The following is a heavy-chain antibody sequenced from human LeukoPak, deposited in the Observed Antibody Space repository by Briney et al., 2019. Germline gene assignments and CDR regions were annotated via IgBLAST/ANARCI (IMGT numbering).Heavy chain of an antibody. J-gene: IGHJ4*02. CDR3: ARGSFYDSSGYNDY. D-gene: IGHD3-22*01. Sequence: ASVKVSCRASGYTFTGYYTHWVRQAPGQGLEWMRWINPNSGGTNYAQKFQGRVTMTRDTSISTAYMELSRLRSDDTAVYYCARGSFYDSSGYNDYWGQGTLVTVSS. CDR2: INPNSGGT. CDR1: GYTFTGYY. V-gene: IGHV1-2*02.